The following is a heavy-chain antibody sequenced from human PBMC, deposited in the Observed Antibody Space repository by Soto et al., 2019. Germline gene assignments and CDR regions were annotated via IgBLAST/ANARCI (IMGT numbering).Heavy chain of an antibody. J-gene: IGHJ6*02. Sequence: EVQLLEYGGGLVQPGGSLTLSCAASEFTFSTYAMTWVRLVPGKGLEWVSGISGSGGATYYTDSVKGRFTISRDNARNTLYLQMTSLRAEDTGMYYCAKDKTGGYSSGWFHYSYGMDVWGQGTTVTVSS. CDR3: AKDKTGGYSSGWFHYSYGMDV. CDR2: ISGSGGAT. V-gene: IGHV3-23*01. CDR1: EFTFSTYA. D-gene: IGHD6-19*01.